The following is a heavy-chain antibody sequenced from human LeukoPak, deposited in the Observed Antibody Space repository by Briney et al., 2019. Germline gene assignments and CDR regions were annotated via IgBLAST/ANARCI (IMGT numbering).Heavy chain of an antibody. D-gene: IGHD3-22*01. CDR3: VRKGLLLRGAFDI. V-gene: IGHV4-34*09. CDR1: GGSFSGYY. Sequence: PSETLSLTCAVYGGSFSGYYWSWIRQPPGKGLEWIGEINHSGSTYYNPSLKSRVTISVDTSKNQFSLKLSSVTAADTAVYYCVRKGLLLRGAFDIWGQGTMVTVSS. J-gene: IGHJ3*02. CDR2: INHSGST.